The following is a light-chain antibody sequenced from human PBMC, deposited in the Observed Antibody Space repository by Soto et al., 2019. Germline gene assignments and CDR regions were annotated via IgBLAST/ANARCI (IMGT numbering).Light chain of an antibody. Sequence: QLVLTQSPSASASLGASVKLTCTLSSGHSTYAIAWHQQQPEKGPRYLMKVNSDGSHNKGDGIPDRFSGSSSVAERYLTISSLQSEDEADYYCQTWGTGTWVFGGGTKLTVL. V-gene: IGLV4-69*01. CDR2: VNSDGSH. J-gene: IGLJ3*02. CDR3: QTWGTGTWV. CDR1: SGHSTYA.